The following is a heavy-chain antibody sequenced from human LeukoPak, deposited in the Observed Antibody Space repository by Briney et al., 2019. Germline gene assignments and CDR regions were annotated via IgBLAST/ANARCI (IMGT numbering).Heavy chain of an antibody. CDR3: ARPTGQQLTPFDY. D-gene: IGHD6-13*01. CDR1: GGSISSSSYY. Sequence: TTSETLSLTCTVSGGSISSSSYYWGWIRQPPGKGLEWIGSIYYSGSTYYNPSLKSRVTISVDTSKNQFSLKLSSVTAADTAVYYCARPTGQQLTPFDYWGQGTLVTVSS. V-gene: IGHV4-39*01. CDR2: IYYSGST. J-gene: IGHJ4*02.